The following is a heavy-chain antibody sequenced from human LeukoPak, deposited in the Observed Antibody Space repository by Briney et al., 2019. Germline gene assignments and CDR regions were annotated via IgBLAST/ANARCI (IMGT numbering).Heavy chain of an antibody. D-gene: IGHD5-18*01. CDR2: IKQDGSER. J-gene: IGHJ4*02. Sequence: GGSLRLSCAASGFTFSSYWMSWVRQAPGKGLEWVANIKQDGSERYYVDSVKGRFTISRDNAKNSLYLQMNSLRAEDTAVYYCARGFRGYTYALYYWGQGTLVAVSS. V-gene: IGHV3-7*01. CDR1: GFTFSSYW. CDR3: ARGFRGYTYALYY.